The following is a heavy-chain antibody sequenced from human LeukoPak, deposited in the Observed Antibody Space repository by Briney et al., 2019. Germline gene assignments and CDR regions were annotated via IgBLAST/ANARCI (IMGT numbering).Heavy chain of an antibody. V-gene: IGHV5-51*01. CDR2: IYPGDSDT. Sequence: GESLNISCKGSGYSFTNYWIGWVRQMPGKGLEWMGIIYPGDSDTRYSPSFEGQVTISADKFVGIVYLQWGSLKASDTAIYYCARHASSIWYFDYWGQGTLVTVSS. CDR3: ARHASSIWYFDY. D-gene: IGHD6-13*01. CDR1: GYSFTNYW. J-gene: IGHJ4*02.